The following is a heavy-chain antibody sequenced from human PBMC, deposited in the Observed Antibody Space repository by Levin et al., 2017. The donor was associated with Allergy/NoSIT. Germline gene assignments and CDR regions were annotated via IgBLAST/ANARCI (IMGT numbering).Heavy chain of an antibody. Sequence: GESLKISCKGSGYTFTSHWIGWVRQMPGKGLEWMGIIYPSDSDTRYSPSFQGQVTISADKSFSTAYLQWSSLKASDTAIYYCARHGKTSLRFDAFDIWGQGTMVTVSS. CDR1: GYTFTSHW. CDR2: IYPSDSDT. V-gene: IGHV5-51*01. J-gene: IGHJ3*02. CDR3: ARHGKTSLRFDAFDI.